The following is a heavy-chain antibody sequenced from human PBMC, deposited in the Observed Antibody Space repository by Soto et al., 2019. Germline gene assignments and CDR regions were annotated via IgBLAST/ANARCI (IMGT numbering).Heavy chain of an antibody. V-gene: IGHV4-59*01. CDR1: GGSISSYY. CDR3: ARDRDGYNDY. CDR2: IYYSGST. Sequence: LSETLSLTCTVSGGSISSYYWSWIRQPPGKGLEWIGYIYYSGSTNFNPSLKSRVTISVDTSKNQFSLKLSSVTAADTAVYYCARDRDGYNDYWGQGTLVTVSS. D-gene: IGHD5-12*01. J-gene: IGHJ4*02.